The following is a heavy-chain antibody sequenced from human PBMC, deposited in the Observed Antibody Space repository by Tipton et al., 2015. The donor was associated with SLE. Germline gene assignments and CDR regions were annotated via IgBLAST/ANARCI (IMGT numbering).Heavy chain of an antibody. CDR1: GGSIRGGSYY. Sequence: LRLSCTVSGGSIRGGSYYWSWIRQAAGKGLEWIGHIYASGSTNYNPSLKSRVTISVDTSKNQFSLKLSSVTAADTAVYYCARWGDFWSGYLAWGQGTMVTVSS. D-gene: IGHD3-3*01. CDR2: IYASGST. J-gene: IGHJ3*01. V-gene: IGHV4-61*09. CDR3: ARWGDFWSGYLA.